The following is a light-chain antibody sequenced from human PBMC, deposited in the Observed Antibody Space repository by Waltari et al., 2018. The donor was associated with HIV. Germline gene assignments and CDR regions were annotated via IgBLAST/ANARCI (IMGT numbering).Light chain of an antibody. J-gene: IGLJ2*01. Sequence: QSALTQPASVSGSPGQSITISCTGSSSDVGSYDYVSWYQQHPGKAPKLMIYEVNNRPSRVSNRFSGSQSGNTASLTISGLQAEDEAEYYCSSYTSSTTLLFGGGTKVTVL. V-gene: IGLV2-14*01. CDR1: SSDVGSYDY. CDR3: SSYTSSTTLL. CDR2: EVN.